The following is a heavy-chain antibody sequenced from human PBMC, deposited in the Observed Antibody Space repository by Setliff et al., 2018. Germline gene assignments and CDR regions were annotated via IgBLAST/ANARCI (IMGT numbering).Heavy chain of an antibody. V-gene: IGHV1-69*10. J-gene: IGHJ2*01. Sequence: SVKVSCKASGGTFSSYAISWVRQAPGQGLEWMGGIIPILGIANYAQKFQGRVTMTTDESTSTAYMELSSLRSEDTAVYYCARGCIAVAGISWYFDLWGRGTLVTVSS. CDR2: IIPILGIA. D-gene: IGHD6-19*01. CDR1: GGTFSSYA. CDR3: ARGCIAVAGISWYFDL.